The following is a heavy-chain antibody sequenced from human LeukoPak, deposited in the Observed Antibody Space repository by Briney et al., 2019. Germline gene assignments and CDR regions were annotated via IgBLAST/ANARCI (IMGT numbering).Heavy chain of an antibody. D-gene: IGHD2-15*01. CDR3: AREWVVLAAAIFY. J-gene: IGHJ4*02. CDR1: GYTFTGYY. Sequence: ASVKVSCKASGYTFTGYYMHWVRQVPGQGLEWMGWINPKSGDTNYAQKFQGRVTMTRDTSISTAYMELSRLRSDDTAVYYCAREWVVLAAAIFYWGQGTLVTVSS. V-gene: IGHV1-2*02. CDR2: INPKSGDT.